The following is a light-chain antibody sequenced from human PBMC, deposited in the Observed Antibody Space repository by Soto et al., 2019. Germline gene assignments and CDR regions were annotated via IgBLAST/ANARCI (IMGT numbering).Light chain of an antibody. J-gene: IGLJ3*02. CDR3: CSYAGSTTWV. Sequence: QSVLTQPASVSGSPGQSIAISCTGTSSDVGSYNPVSWYQQHPGKAPKLMIYEGSKRPSGVSTRFSGSESGKTASLTISGLQAEDEADYYCCSYAGSTTWVFGGGTKVTVL. V-gene: IGLV2-23*01. CDR2: EGS. CDR1: SSDVGSYNP.